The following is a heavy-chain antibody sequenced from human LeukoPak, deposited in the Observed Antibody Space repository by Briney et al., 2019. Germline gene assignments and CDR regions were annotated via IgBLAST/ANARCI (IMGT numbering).Heavy chain of an antibody. J-gene: IGHJ3*02. Sequence: GGSLRLSCAASGFTFSSYAMSWVRQAPGKGLEWVAFISYDGSNKYYADSVKGRFTISRDNSKNTLYLIMNSLRADDTAVYYCARARGGSFDAFDIWGQGTMVTVSS. V-gene: IGHV3-30*03. D-gene: IGHD2-15*01. CDR3: ARARGGSFDAFDI. CDR2: ISYDGSNK. CDR1: GFTFSSYA.